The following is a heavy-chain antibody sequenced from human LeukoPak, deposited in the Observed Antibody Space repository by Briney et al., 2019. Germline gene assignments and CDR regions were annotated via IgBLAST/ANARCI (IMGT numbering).Heavy chain of an antibody. J-gene: IGHJ4*02. D-gene: IGHD3-3*01. CDR2: ISSSSSYI. Sequence: GGSLRLSCAASGFSFSRYWMSWVCQAPGKGLEWVSSISSSSSYIYYADSVKGRFTISRDNAKNSLCLQMNSLRAEDTAVYYCARDDFGVVQRPLDYWGQGTLVTVSP. CDR1: GFSFSRYW. CDR3: ARDDFGVVQRPLDY. V-gene: IGHV3-21*01.